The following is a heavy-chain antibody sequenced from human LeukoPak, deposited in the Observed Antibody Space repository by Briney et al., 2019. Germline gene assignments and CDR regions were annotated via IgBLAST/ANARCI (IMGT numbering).Heavy chain of an antibody. CDR3: ARDHGIVGATGLDY. V-gene: IGHV3-21*01. Sequence: GGSLRLSCAASGFTFSSYSMNWVRQAPGKGLEWVSSISSSSSYIYYADSVKGRFTISRDNAKNSLYLQMNSLRAEDTAVYYCARDHGIVGATGLDYWGQGTLVTVSS. CDR1: GFTFSSYS. D-gene: IGHD1-26*01. J-gene: IGHJ4*02. CDR2: ISSSSSYI.